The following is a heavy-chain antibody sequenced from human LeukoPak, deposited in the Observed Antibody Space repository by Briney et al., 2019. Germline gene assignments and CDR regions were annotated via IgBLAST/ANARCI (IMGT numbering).Heavy chain of an antibody. Sequence: PGGSLRLSCAASGFTFSSYWMHWVRQAPGKGLVWVSRINSDGSSTSYADSVKGRFTISRDNAKNTLYLQMSSLRAEDTAVYYCARALADYYGSGSYSNWFDPWGQGTLVTVSS. CDR1: GFTFSSYW. V-gene: IGHV3-74*01. CDR3: ARALADYYGSGSYSNWFDP. CDR2: INSDGSST. J-gene: IGHJ5*02. D-gene: IGHD3-10*01.